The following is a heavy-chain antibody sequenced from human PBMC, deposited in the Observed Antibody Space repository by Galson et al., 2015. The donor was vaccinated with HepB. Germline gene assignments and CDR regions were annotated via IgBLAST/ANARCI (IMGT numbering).Heavy chain of an antibody. CDR1: GFSFMTSG. J-gene: IGHJ6*02. CDR2: IWHDSTYK. CDR3: TRGGLSGEEDNTDMDV. Sequence: SLRLSCAASGFSFMTSGMHWVRQSPGKGLEWLAVIWHDSTYKYYADSVRGRFTISRDNSKSTVFLQMSGVRADGTAVYYCTRGGLSGEEDNTDMDVWGQGTTVAVSS. D-gene: IGHD2/OR15-2a*01. V-gene: IGHV3-33*01.